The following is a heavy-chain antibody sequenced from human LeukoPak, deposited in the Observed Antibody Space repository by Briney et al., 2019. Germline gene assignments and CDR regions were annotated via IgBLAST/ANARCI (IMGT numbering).Heavy chain of an antibody. J-gene: IGHJ6*03. V-gene: IGHV3-30*04. Sequence: GGSLRLSCAASGFTFSSYAMHWVRQAPGKGLEWVAVISYDGSNKYYADSVKGRFTISRDNSKNTLYLQMNSLRAEDTAVYYCARTKWELSYYYYYYMDVWGKGTTVTISS. CDR2: ISYDGSNK. CDR1: GFTFSSYA. D-gene: IGHD1-26*01. CDR3: ARTKWELSYYYYYYMDV.